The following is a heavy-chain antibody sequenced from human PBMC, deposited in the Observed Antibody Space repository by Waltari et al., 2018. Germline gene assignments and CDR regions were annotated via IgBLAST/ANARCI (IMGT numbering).Heavy chain of an antibody. J-gene: IGHJ6*03. Sequence: EVQLVESGGGLVKPGGSLRLSCVASGFSFNAYTMNWVRHTQEKGLEWGSSIGSSSTYTYYADSVKGRFTISRDNAANSLHLEMNALRPEDTAVYYCASHLEDFYYYMDVWGKGTTVTVSS. CDR3: ASHLEDFYYYMDV. CDR1: GFSFNAYT. CDR2: IGSSSTYT. V-gene: IGHV3-21*06.